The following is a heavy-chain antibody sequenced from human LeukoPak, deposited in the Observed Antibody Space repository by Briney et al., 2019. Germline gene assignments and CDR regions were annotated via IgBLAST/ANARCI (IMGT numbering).Heavy chain of an antibody. Sequence: GESLKISCKGSGYRFTSYWIGWVRQMPRKGLEWMGIINPGDSDTRYNASFQGQVTISADKSISTAYLQWSSLKASDTAMYYCARLLSGYSNAWYDYWGQGTLVTVSS. CDR1: GYRFTSYW. V-gene: IGHV5-51*01. D-gene: IGHD6-19*01. J-gene: IGHJ4*02. CDR2: INPGDSDT. CDR3: ARLLSGYSNAWYDY.